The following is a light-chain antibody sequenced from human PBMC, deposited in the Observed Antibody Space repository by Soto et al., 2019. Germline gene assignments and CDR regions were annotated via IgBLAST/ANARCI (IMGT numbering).Light chain of an antibody. V-gene: IGKV3-20*01. J-gene: IGKJ1*01. Sequence: EILFTQSPGTLSLSPGERATLSCRASQSVVSSYVAWYQQTPGQAPRLLIYGSSNRATGIPDRFSVSGSGTDFTLTISRLEPEDFAVYYCQQYGHSPWTFGQGTKVDIK. CDR2: GSS. CDR1: QSVVSSY. CDR3: QQYGHSPWT.